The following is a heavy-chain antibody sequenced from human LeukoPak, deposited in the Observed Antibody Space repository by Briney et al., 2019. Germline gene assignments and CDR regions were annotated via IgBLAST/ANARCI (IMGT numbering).Heavy chain of an antibody. CDR3: ARKSGGYDTPDAFDI. J-gene: IGHJ3*02. CDR2: IYYSGST. D-gene: IGHD5-12*01. CDR1: GYSISSSNW. V-gene: IGHV4-28*01. Sequence: SETLSLTCAVSGYSISSSNWWGWIRPPPGKGLEWIRYIYYSGSTYYNPSLKSRVTMSVDTSKNQFSLKLSSVTAVDTAVYYCARKSGGYDTPDAFDIWGQGTMVTVSS.